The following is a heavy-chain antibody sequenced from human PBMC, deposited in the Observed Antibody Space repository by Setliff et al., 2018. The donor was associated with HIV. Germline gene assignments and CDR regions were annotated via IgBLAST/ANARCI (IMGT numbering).Heavy chain of an antibody. Sequence: GGSLRLSCAASGFTFSNYAMIWVRQAPGKGLEWVSVIGKSGDHIHYAGSVKGRFTISRDNSKSIAYLQINSLKTEDTAVYYCTRDKGYAFDIWGQGTMVTVSS. CDR2: IGKSGDHI. J-gene: IGHJ3*02. D-gene: IGHD5-18*01. CDR1: GFTFSNYA. V-gene: IGHV3-23*01. CDR3: TRDKGYAFDI.